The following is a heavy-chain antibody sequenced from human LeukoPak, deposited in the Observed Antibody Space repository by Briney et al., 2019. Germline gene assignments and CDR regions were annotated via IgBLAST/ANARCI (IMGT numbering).Heavy chain of an antibody. Sequence: SETLSLTCTVSGGSISSYYWSWIRQPPGKGLEWIGYIYYSGSTNYNPSLKSRVTISVDTSKNQFSLKLSSVTAADTAVYYCARHRPNYDILTGPNWFDPWGQGTLVTVSS. CDR1: GGSISSYY. V-gene: IGHV4-59*08. CDR2: IYYSGST. CDR3: ARHRPNYDILTGPNWFDP. J-gene: IGHJ5*02. D-gene: IGHD3-9*01.